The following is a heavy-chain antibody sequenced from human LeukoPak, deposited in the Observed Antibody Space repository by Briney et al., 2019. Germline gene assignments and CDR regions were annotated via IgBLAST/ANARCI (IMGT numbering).Heavy chain of an antibody. CDR3: ATLPRRMVRGVIEHRC. J-gene: IGHJ4*02. D-gene: IGHD3-10*01. CDR2: INTDNGNT. CDR1: GYTFTTYP. Sequence: GASVKVSCKASGYTFTTYPIHWVRQAPGQRLEWMGWINTDNGNTKYSQEFQGRVTITADESTSTAYMELSSLRSEDTAVYYCATLPRRMVRGVIEHRCWGQGTLVTVSS. V-gene: IGHV1-3*03.